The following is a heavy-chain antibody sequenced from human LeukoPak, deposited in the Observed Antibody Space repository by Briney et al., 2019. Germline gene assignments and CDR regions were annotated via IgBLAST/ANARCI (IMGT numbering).Heavy chain of an antibody. J-gene: IGHJ4*02. CDR3: ARGDNALDS. Sequence: PGGSLRLSCSASGFTFSGYWMHWVRQAPGKGLVWVSRINGDGSITNYGDSVKGRFTISRDNAENTLYLQMNSLRDEDTAVYYCARGDNALDSWGQGTLVTVSS. CDR2: INGDGSIT. CDR1: GFTFSGYW. V-gene: IGHV3-74*01. D-gene: IGHD1-1*01.